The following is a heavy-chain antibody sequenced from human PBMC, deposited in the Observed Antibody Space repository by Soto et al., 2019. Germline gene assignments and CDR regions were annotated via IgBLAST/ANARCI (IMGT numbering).Heavy chain of an antibody. D-gene: IGHD4-17*01. CDR1: GGSISSSSYY. V-gene: IGHV4-39*01. CDR3: VRRRRYGDYPYYHYYMDV. CDR2: IYYSGST. J-gene: IGHJ6*03. Sequence: PSETLSLTCTVSGGSISSSSYYWGWIRQPPGKGLEWIGTIYYSGSTYYNPSLKSRVTISVDTSTNQFSLKLSSVTAADTAVYYCVRRRRYGDYPYYHYYMDVWGKGTTVTVSS.